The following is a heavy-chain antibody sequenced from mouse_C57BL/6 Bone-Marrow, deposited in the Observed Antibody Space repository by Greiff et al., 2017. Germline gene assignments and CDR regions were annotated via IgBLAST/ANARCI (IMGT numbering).Heavy chain of an antibody. J-gene: IGHJ1*03. CDR3: ARDKDYYGSFWYFDV. D-gene: IGHD1-1*01. Sequence: QVQLQQPGAELVKPGASVKMSCKASGYTFTSYWITWVKQRPGQGLEWIGDIYPGSGSTNYNEKFKSKATLTVDTSSSTAYMQLSSLTSEDSAVYYCARDKDYYGSFWYFDVWGTGTTVTVSS. CDR1: GYTFTSYW. CDR2: IYPGSGST. V-gene: IGHV1-55*01.